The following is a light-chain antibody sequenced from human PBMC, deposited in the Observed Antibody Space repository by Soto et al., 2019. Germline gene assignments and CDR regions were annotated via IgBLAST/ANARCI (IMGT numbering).Light chain of an antibody. Sequence: EIILTQSPATLSVSPGHRATLSCRASQSVNRNLAWYHQKPGQTPRLLSYGASIRAAGIPARFTGSESGTEFTLSISSLQSEDFEVYYCQQYDDWPWTFGHGTKVDIK. CDR1: QSVNRN. V-gene: IGKV3-15*01. CDR2: GAS. J-gene: IGKJ1*01. CDR3: QQYDDWPWT.